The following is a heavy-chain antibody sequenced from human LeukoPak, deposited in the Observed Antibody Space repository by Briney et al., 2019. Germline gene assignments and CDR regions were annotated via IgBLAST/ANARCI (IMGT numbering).Heavy chain of an antibody. CDR2: INHSGST. D-gene: IGHD1-26*01. V-gene: IGHV4-38-2*02. J-gene: IGHJ3*02. CDR3: ARPTPRSGSYHMDTGAFDI. Sequence: SETLSLTCTVSGYSISSGYYWGWIRQPPGKGLEWIGSINHSGSTYYNPSLKSRVTISVDTSKNQFSLKLSSVTAADTAVYYCARPTPRSGSYHMDTGAFDIWGQGTMVTVSS. CDR1: GYSISSGYY.